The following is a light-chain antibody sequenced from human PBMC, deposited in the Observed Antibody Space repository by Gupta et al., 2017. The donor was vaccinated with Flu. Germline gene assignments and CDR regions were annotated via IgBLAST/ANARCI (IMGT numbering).Light chain of an antibody. J-gene: IGKJ4*01. Sequence: EIVLTQSPATLSLSPGERVTLSCRASQSVSSYLAWYQQKPGQAPRLLIYDASNRATGIPARFSGSGSGTDFTLTISSLEPEDFATYYCQQRSNWPPSLTFGGGTKVEIK. CDR2: DAS. V-gene: IGKV3-11*01. CDR3: QQRSNWPPSLT. CDR1: QSVSSY.